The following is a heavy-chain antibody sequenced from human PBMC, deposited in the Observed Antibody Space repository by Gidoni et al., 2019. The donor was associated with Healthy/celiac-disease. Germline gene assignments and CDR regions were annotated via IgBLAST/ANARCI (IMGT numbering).Heavy chain of an antibody. J-gene: IGHJ6*03. CDR3: ARDYGRIDYYDSSGYQHYYYMDV. V-gene: IGHV4-61*01. CDR2: IYYSGST. Sequence: QVQLQESGPGLVKPSETLSLTCTVSGGSVSSGSYYWSWIRQPPGKGLEWIGYIYYSGSTNYNPSLKSRVTISVDTSKNQFSLKLSSVTAADTAVYYCARDYGRIDYYDSSGYQHYYYMDVWGKGTTVTVSS. CDR1: GGSVSSGSYY. D-gene: IGHD3-22*01.